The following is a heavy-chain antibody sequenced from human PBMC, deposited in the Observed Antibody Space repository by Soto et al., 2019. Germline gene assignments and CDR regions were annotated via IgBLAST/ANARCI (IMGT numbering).Heavy chain of an antibody. CDR3: ARIEAKNYYYSSGYYEGPHCFDP. Sequence: AAVKVSCKASGYTFTSYGISRVRQAPGQGLEGMGWISAYNGYTNYAQKLQGRVTMNTDTSTSTAYMELKSLRSDYTAVYYCARIEAKNYYYSSGYYEGPHCFDPWGQGTLVTVSS. CDR1: GYTFTSYG. V-gene: IGHV1-18*01. J-gene: IGHJ5*02. D-gene: IGHD3-22*01. CDR2: ISAYNGYT.